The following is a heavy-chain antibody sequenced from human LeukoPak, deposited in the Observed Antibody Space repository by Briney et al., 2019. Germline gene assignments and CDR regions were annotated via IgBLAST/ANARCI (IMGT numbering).Heavy chain of an antibody. CDR3: ARDRDYPRDQFDY. Sequence: GGSLRLSCTASGFTFDSYAMSWVRQAPGKGLEWVSAIDATGVATWYPDSVEGRFTISRDKSKNTVYLQMTSLRVEDTALYYCARDRDYPRDQFDYWGQGTLVTVSS. CDR1: GFTFDSYA. D-gene: IGHD4-17*01. CDR2: IDATGVAT. J-gene: IGHJ4*02. V-gene: IGHV3-23*01.